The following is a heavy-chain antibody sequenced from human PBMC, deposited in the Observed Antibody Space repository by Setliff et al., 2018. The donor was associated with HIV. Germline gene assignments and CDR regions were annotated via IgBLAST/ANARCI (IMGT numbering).Heavy chain of an antibody. CDR3: ARELYSTGKSLDF. J-gene: IGHJ4*02. CDR2: ISSDGGTI. V-gene: IGHV3-11*04. Sequence: LRLSCGASGFIFSDSWMNWVRQAPGKGLEWVAYISSDGGTIYYADSVKGRFTISRDNAKNSLSLQMNSLRAEDTAVYYCARELYSTGKSLDFWGQGTLVTVSS. CDR1: GFIFSDSW. D-gene: IGHD6-19*01.